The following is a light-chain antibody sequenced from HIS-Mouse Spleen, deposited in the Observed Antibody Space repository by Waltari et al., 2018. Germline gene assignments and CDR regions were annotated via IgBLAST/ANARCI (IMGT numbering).Light chain of an antibody. Sequence: QSALTQPASVSGSPGQSITLSCPGTSSDVGGYTYVSWYQPHPGKAPKLIIYEVSYRPSGVSNRFSGSRSGNTASLTISGLQAEDEADYYCSSYTSSSTLWVFGGGTKLTVL. CDR3: SSYTSSSTLWV. CDR2: EVS. J-gene: IGLJ3*02. V-gene: IGLV2-14*01. CDR1: SSDVGGYTY.